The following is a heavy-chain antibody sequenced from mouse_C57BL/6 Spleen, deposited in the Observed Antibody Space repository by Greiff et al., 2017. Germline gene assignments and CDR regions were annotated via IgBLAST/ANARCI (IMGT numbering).Heavy chain of an antibody. CDR1: GFTFSSYA. J-gene: IGHJ1*03. CDR2: ISDGGSYT. D-gene: IGHD1-1*01. CDR3: ARGPSTTVVATDWYFEV. V-gene: IGHV5-4*03. Sequence: EVKLVESGGGLVKPGGSLKLSCAASGFTFSSYAMSWVRQTPEKRLEWVATISDGGSYTYYPDNVKGRFTISRDNAKNNLYLQMSHLKSEDTAMYYCARGPSTTVVATDWYFEVWGTGTTVTVSS.